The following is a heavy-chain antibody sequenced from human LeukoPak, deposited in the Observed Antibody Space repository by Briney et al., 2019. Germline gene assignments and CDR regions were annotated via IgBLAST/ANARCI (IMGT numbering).Heavy chain of an antibody. CDR3: ARATAAGTVYYYYYMDV. V-gene: IGHV1-18*01. D-gene: IGHD6-13*01. J-gene: IGHJ6*03. Sequence: GASVKVSCKASGYTFTNYGISWVRQAPGQGLEWMGWISAYNGNTNYAQKLQGRVTMTTDTSTSTAYMELRSLRSDDTAVYYCARATAAGTVYYYYYMDVWGKGTTVTVSS. CDR2: ISAYNGNT. CDR1: GYTFTNYG.